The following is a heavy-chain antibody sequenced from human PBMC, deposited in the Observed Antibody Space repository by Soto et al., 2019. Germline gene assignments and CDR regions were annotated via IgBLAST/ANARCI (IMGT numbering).Heavy chain of an antibody. CDR2: VYYSGTT. CDR1: GGSVSNKTYY. V-gene: IGHV4-61*01. CDR3: ARTTAVPNTLRSRYFFDF. Sequence: SETLSLTCSVSGGSVSNKTYYWSWIRHPPGKRLEWIGYVYYSGTTNYNPSLKSRVTISIDMSKNQFSLRLSSVTAADTALYYCARTTAVPNTLRSRYFFDFWGQGTLVTVSS. D-gene: IGHD3-9*01. J-gene: IGHJ4*02.